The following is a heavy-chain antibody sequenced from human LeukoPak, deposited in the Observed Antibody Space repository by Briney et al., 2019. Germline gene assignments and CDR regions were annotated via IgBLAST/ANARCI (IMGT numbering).Heavy chain of an antibody. CDR1: GFTFSSYA. V-gene: IGHV3-23*01. CDR3: AKQVTATSKNYDSSGY. Sequence: GGSLRLSCAASGFTFSSYAMSWVRQAPGKGLEWVSAISGSGGSTYYADSVKGRFTISRDNSKNTLYLQMNSLRAEDTAVYYCAKQVTATSKNYDSSGYWGQGTLVTVSS. J-gene: IGHJ4*02. CDR2: ISGSGGST. D-gene: IGHD3-22*01.